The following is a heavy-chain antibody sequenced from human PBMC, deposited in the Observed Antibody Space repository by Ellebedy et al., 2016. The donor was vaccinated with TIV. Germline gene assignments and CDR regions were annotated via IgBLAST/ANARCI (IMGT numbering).Heavy chain of an antibody. Sequence: GESLKISXAVSGFTFSNYWMSWVRQAPGKGLEWVANIKQDGSEIYYVDSVKGRFTISRDNAKNSLYLQMNSLRAEDTAVYYCARDKIVGATYFDYWGQGTLVTVSS. J-gene: IGHJ4*02. CDR2: IKQDGSEI. D-gene: IGHD1-26*01. V-gene: IGHV3-7*01. CDR3: ARDKIVGATYFDY. CDR1: GFTFSNYW.